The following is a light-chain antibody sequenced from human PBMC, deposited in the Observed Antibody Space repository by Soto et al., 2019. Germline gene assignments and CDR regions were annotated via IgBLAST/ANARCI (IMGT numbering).Light chain of an antibody. CDR3: QQYNNWPPWT. CDR1: QSVSSN. J-gene: IGKJ1*01. Sequence: EIVMTQSPAPPSVSPGEKATPSCRASQSVSSNLAWYHQKPGQAPRLLIYGASTRATGIPARFSGSGSGTEFTLTISSLQSEDFAVYYCQQYNNWPPWTFGQGTKVDIK. CDR2: GAS. V-gene: IGKV3-15*01.